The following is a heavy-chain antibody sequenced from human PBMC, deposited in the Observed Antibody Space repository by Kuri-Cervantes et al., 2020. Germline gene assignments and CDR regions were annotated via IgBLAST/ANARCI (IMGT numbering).Heavy chain of an antibody. V-gene: IGHV6-1*01. Sequence: SQTLSLTCAISGDSVFSNSAAWNWVRQSPSRGLEWLGRTYYRSKWYNDYAVSVQSRITINADTSKNQFSLQLNSVTPEDTAVYYCARVDYGSGSYYQFDYWGQGTLVTVSS. J-gene: IGHJ4*02. CDR1: GDSVFSNSAA. CDR2: TYYRSKWYN. CDR3: ARVDYGSGSYYQFDY. D-gene: IGHD3-10*01.